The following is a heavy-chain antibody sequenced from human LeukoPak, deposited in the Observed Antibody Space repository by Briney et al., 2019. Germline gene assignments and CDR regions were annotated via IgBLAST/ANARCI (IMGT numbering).Heavy chain of an antibody. V-gene: IGHV1-18*01. CDR2: ISAYNGNT. D-gene: IGHD3-3*01. J-gene: IGHJ6*03. CDR1: GYTFTSYG. CDR3: AKGPDFWSGYSYYYYMDV. Sequence: GASVKVSCKASGYTFTSYGISWVRQAPGQGLKWMGWISAYNGNTNYAQKLQGRVTMTTDTSTSTAYMELRSLRSDDTAVYYCAKGPDFWSGYSYYYYMDVWGKGTTVTVSS.